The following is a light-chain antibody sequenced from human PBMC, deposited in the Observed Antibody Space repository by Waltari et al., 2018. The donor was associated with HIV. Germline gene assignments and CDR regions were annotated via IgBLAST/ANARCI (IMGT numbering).Light chain of an antibody. CDR3: SAWDSSLGEWV. J-gene: IGLJ2*01. Sequence: QAGLTQPPSVSKALRQTATLPCTGNSSNIGNQGAAWLQQHQGHPPKLLTYRNNNRPAGLPERFSASRAGNLASLNITGPQPEDESAYYCSAWDSSLGEWVFGGGTKLTVL. CDR1: SSNIGNQG. V-gene: IGLV10-54*04. CDR2: RNN.